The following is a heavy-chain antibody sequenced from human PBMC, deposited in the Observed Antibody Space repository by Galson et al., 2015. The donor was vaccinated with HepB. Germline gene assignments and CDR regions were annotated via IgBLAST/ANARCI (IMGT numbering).Heavy chain of an antibody. J-gene: IGHJ6*03. Sequence: SVKVSCKASGGTFSSYAISWVRQAPGQGLEWMGGIIPIFGTVNYAQKFQGRVTITADELTSTAYMELSSLRSEDTAVYFCARTEERDIVVVPAAGNYYYYYYMDVWGKGTTVTVS. D-gene: IGHD2-2*01. CDR1: GGTFSSYA. V-gene: IGHV1-69*13. CDR2: IIPIFGTV. CDR3: ARTEERDIVVVPAAGNYYYYYYMDV.